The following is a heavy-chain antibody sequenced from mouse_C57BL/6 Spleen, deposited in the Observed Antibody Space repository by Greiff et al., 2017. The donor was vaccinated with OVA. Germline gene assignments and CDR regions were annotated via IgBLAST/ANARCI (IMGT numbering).Heavy chain of an antibody. Sequence: QVQLQQSGAELVKPGASVKLSCKASGYTFTSYWMHWVKQRPGQGLEWIGMIHPNSGSTNYNEKFKSKATLTVDKSSSTAYMQLSSLTSEDSAVYYCARSWDDYAMDYWGQGTSVTVSS. CDR1: GYTFTSYW. J-gene: IGHJ4*01. D-gene: IGHD4-1*01. CDR2: IHPNSGST. V-gene: IGHV1-64*01. CDR3: ARSWDDYAMDY.